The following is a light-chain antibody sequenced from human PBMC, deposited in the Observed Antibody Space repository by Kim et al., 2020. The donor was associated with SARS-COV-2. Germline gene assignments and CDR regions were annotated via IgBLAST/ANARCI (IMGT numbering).Light chain of an antibody. CDR2: GAS. V-gene: IGKV3-15*01. CDR1: QSVSSN. CDR3: QQYSHWPIN. Sequence: EIVMTQSPATLSVSPGERATLSCRASQSVSSNLAWYQQKPGQAPRLLIYGASTRATGIPGRFSGSGSGTEFTLTISSLQSEDLAVYYCQQYSHWPINFGGGIKVDIK. J-gene: IGKJ4*01.